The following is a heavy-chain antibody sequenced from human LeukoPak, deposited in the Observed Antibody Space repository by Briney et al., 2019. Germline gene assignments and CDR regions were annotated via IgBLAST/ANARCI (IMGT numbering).Heavy chain of an antibody. CDR3: ASWNRLNTNPSDY. CDR1: GGSISSSSYY. Sequence: PSETLSLTCTVSGGSISSSSYYWGWIRQPPGKGLEWIGSIYYSGSTYYNPSLKSRVTISVDTSKNQFSLKLSSVTAADTAVYYCASWNRLNTNPSDYWGQGTLVTVSS. CDR2: IYYSGST. V-gene: IGHV4-39*07. J-gene: IGHJ4*02. D-gene: IGHD3-22*01.